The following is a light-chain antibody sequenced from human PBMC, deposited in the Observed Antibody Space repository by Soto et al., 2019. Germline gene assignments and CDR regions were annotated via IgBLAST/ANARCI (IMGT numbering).Light chain of an antibody. CDR2: AVT. V-gene: IGLV2-14*01. CDR3: SSYTSSSTYV. J-gene: IGLJ1*01. CDR1: GSDVGGYNY. Sequence: SDLPQPASVTGSPGESITISYTGTGSDVGGYNYVYWHQQHAGKAPKLMIYAVTNRPSGVSDRFSGSKSGNTASLTISGLQAEDEADYYCSSYTSSSTYVFGAGTKVTVL.